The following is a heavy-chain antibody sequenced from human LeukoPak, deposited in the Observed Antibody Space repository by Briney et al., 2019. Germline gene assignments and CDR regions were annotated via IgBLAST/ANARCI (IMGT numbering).Heavy chain of an antibody. CDR2: ISGSGGST. J-gene: IGHJ4*02. Sequence: GGSLRLSCAASGFTFSSYAMSWVRQAPGKGLEWVSTISGSGGSTYYADSVKGRFTISRDNSKNTLYLQMNSLRAEDTAVYYCANDSGGYNWAFDYWGRGTLVTVSS. D-gene: IGHD5-24*01. V-gene: IGHV3-23*01. CDR1: GFTFSSYA. CDR3: ANDSGGYNWAFDY.